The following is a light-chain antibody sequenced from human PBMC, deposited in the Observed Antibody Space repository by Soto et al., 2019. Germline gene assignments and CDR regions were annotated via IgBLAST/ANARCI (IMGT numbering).Light chain of an antibody. CDR3: QQYDNWLWT. CDR1: QSVSST. V-gene: IGKV3-15*01. Sequence: EIVLTQSPATLSVSPGERATLSCRASQSVSSTLAWYQQKLGQAPRLLICGASTRATGIPARFSGSGSGTEFTLTISSLQSEDFAVYYCQQYDNWLWTFGQGTKVEIK. J-gene: IGKJ1*01. CDR2: GAS.